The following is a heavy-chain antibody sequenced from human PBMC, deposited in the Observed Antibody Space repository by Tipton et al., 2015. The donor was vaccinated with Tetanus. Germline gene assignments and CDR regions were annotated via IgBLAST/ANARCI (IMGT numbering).Heavy chain of an antibody. V-gene: IGHV4-4*02. CDR1: GGSISSSNW. CDR2: IYHSGST. D-gene: IGHD6-19*01. J-gene: IGHJ4*02. CDR3: ASGGIAVAGPNYFDY. Sequence: TLSLTCAVSGGSISSSNWWSWVRQPPGKGLEWIGEIYHSGSTNYNPSLKSRVTISVDKSKNRFSLKLSSVTAADTAVYYCASGGIAVAGPNYFDYWGQGTLVTVSS.